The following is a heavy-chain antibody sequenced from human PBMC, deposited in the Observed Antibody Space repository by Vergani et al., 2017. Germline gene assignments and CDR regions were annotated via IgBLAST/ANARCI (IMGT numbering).Heavy chain of an antibody. J-gene: IGHJ4*02. CDR2: IIPIFGTT. CDR1: GGTFSSNS. D-gene: IGHD3-22*01. CDR3: ARSSGCYSYYFYF. V-gene: IGHV1-69*13. Sequence: QGQLAQSGAEVKKPGSSVKVSCKASGGTFSSNSISWVRQAPGQGLEWMGRIIPIFGTTSYAQKFQGRITILADACTSTAYMELSSLRSADTAVYYCARSSGCYSYYFYFWGQGTLVTVSS.